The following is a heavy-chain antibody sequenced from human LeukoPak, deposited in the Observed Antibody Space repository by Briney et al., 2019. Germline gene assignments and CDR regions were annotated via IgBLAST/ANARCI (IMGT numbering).Heavy chain of an antibody. CDR2: FGSRSSYI. J-gene: IGHJ4*02. CDR1: GXTFSNYY. Sequence: GGSLRLSWAASGXTFSNYYMNWVRQAPGEGLEWVSSFGSRSSYIYYADSVKGRFTIFRDKAKNSLYLQMNSLRAEDTAVYYCARDSSLEMATISSFDYWGQGTLVTVSS. CDR3: ARDSSLEMATISSFDY. D-gene: IGHD5-24*01. V-gene: IGHV3-21*06.